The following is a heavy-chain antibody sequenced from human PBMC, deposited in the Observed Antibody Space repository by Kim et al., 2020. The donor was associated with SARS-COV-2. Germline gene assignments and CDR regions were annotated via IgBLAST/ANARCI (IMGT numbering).Heavy chain of an antibody. CDR3: ARLDGYNQRLGAFDI. CDR2: IYPGDSDT. V-gene: IGHV5-51*01. J-gene: IGHJ3*02. Sequence: GESLKISCKGSGYSFTSYWIGWVRQMPGKGLEWMGIIYPGDSDTRYSPSFQGQVTVSADKSISTAYLQWSSLKASDTAMYYCARLDGYNQRLGAFDIWGQGTMVTVSS. D-gene: IGHD5-12*01. CDR1: GYSFTSYW.